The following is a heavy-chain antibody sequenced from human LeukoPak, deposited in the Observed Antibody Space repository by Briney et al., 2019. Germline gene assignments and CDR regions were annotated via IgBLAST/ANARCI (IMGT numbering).Heavy chain of an antibody. J-gene: IGHJ3*02. CDR1: GYTFTGYY. Sequence: GASVKVSCKASGYTFTGYYMHWVRQAPGQGLEWMGWINPNSGGTNYAQKFQGRVTMTRDPSISTAYMELSRLRSDDTAVYYCARDGELLTVGAFDIWGQGTMVTVSS. V-gene: IGHV1-2*02. CDR2: INPNSGGT. CDR3: ARDGELLTVGAFDI. D-gene: IGHD1-26*01.